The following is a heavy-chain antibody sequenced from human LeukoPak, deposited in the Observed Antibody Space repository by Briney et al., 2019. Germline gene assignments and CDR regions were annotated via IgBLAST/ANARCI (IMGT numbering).Heavy chain of an antibody. CDR2: INHRGNS. V-gene: IGHV4-34*01. D-gene: IGHD3-9*01. CDR3: TREGYDILTGDYIVD. Sequence: SETLSLTCTAYGGSFSGYYWSWIRQALGKGLEWIGEINHRGNSKYNPSLKSRVTISVDTSKNEFSLKLSSVTAADTAVYYCTREGYDILTGDYIVDWGQGTLVTVSS. J-gene: IGHJ4*02. CDR1: GGSFSGYY.